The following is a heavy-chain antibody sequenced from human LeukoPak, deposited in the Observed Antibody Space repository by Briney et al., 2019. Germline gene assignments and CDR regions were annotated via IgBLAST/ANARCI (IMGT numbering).Heavy chain of an antibody. CDR2: INPSGGST. CDR3: ARRRGIAAAGSPFDY. J-gene: IGHJ4*02. Sequence: ASVNVSCKASGYTFTSYYMHWVRQAPGQGLEWMGIINPSGGSTSYAQKFQGRVTMTRDTSTSTVYMELRSLRSDDTAVYYCARRRGIAAAGSPFDYWGQGTLVTVSS. D-gene: IGHD6-13*01. V-gene: IGHV1-46*01. CDR1: GYTFTSYY.